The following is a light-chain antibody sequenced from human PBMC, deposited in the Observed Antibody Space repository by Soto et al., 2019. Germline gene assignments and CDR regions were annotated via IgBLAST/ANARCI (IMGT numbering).Light chain of an antibody. J-gene: IGKJ4*01. CDR2: AAS. V-gene: IGKV1-17*01. CDR1: QSVGNF. Sequence: DIQMTQSPSSLSASVGDRVTITCRASQSVGNFLNWYQQKPGLPPKXLIYAASNLQSGVPSRFSGSASGTELTITISSLQPEDFETYYCQQVSGYPLSFGGGTKVDIK. CDR3: QQVSGYPLS.